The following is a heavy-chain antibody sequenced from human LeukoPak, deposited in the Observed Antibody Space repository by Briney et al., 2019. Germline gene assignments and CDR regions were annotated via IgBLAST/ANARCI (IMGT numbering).Heavy chain of an antibody. CDR1: GFTFRDYP. CDR2: ISSAGGTT. D-gene: IGHD5-12*01. CDR3: VKVGDSGYGEYYQH. Sequence: GGSLRLSCSASGFTFRDYPIHWARQAPGVGLQYVSAISSAGGTTYYADSVRGRFTISRDNSKNTLYLQMSSLRAEDTALYYCVKVGDSGYGEYYQHWGQGTLVTVTS. V-gene: IGHV3-64D*06. J-gene: IGHJ1*01.